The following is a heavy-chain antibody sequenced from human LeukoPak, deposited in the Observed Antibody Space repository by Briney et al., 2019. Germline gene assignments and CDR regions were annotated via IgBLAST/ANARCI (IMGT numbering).Heavy chain of an antibody. Sequence: PSETLSLTCTVSGGSISSYYWSWIRQPPGKGLEWIGYIYYSGSTNYNPSLKSRVTISVDTSKNQFSLKLSSVTAADTAVYYCASTVDTAMVMDGMDVWGQGTTVTVSS. CDR2: IYYSGST. J-gene: IGHJ6*02. D-gene: IGHD5-18*01. CDR1: GGSISSYY. V-gene: IGHV4-59*12. CDR3: ASTVDTAMVMDGMDV.